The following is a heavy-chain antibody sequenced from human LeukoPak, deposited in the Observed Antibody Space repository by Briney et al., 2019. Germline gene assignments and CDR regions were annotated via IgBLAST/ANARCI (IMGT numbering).Heavy chain of an antibody. Sequence: PSETLSLTCTVSGGSISSHYWSWIRQPPGKGLEWIGYIYYSGSTNYNPSLKSRVTISVDTSKNQFALQLSSVTAAGTAVYYCARDPCTNDVCYGGWFDPWGQGTLVTVSS. D-gene: IGHD2-8*01. CDR2: IYYSGST. V-gene: IGHV4-59*11. CDR1: GGSISSHY. J-gene: IGHJ5*02. CDR3: ARDPCTNDVCYGGWFDP.